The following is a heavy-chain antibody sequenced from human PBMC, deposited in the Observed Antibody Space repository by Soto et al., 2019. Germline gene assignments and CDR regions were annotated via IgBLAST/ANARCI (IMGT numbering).Heavy chain of an antibody. Sequence: QVQLVQSGAAVKRPGASVKVSCKSSGYTFTPYYMHWVRQAPGQGLEWLGIINPNDGSTTYAQKFQGRVIITRDTSMSTVELELSMLRSEDTAVYYWERAGYCSGGTCFHGNCYYWGQGTLVTVAA. CDR2: INPNDGST. J-gene: IGHJ4*02. V-gene: IGHV1-46*01. D-gene: IGHD2-15*01. CDR1: GYTFTPYY. CDR3: ERAGYCSGGTCFHGNCYY.